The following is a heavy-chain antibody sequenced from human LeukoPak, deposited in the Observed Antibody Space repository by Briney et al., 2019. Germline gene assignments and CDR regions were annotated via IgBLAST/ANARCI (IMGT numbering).Heavy chain of an antibody. CDR2: IHHSGST. V-gene: IGHV4-4*02. J-gene: IGHJ4*02. CDR1: GGSINSNNW. CDR3: ARGGDYLTGYYQFDY. Sequence: SETLSLTCAVSGGSINSNNWWSWVRQPPNKGLEWIGEIHHSGSTNYNPSLKSRVTISVNMSNNDFSLKLTSVTAADTAIYYCARGGDYLTGYYQFDYWGQGALVTVSS. D-gene: IGHD3-9*01.